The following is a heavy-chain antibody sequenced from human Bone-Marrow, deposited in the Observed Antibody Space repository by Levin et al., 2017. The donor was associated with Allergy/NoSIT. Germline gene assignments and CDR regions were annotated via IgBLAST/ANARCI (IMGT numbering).Heavy chain of an antibody. V-gene: IGHV3-30-3*01. CDR1: GFTFSNYA. CDR3: ARGGFDTDHSYYRHFDS. CDR2: ISYDGSKK. Sequence: GGSLRLSCAASGFTFSNYAMHWVRQAPGKGLEWVAVISYDGSKKYYADSVMGRFTVSRDNSKNTLYLQMNSLGAEDTAVYYCARGGFDTDHSYYRHFDSWGPGTLVTVSS. D-gene: IGHD4-11*01. J-gene: IGHJ4*02.